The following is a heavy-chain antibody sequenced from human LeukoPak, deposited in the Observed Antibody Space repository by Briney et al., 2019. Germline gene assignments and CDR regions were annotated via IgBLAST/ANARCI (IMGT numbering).Heavy chain of an antibody. CDR3: ARRRVSGRYCYYGMDV. D-gene: IGHD3-10*01. CDR1: GGSISSYY. V-gene: IGHV4-59*01. CDR2: IYYSGST. J-gene: IGHJ6*02. Sequence: PSETLSLTCTVSGGSISSYYWSWIRQPPGKGLEWIGYIYYSGSTNYNPSLKSRVTISVDTSKNQFSLKLSSVTAADTAVYYCARRRVSGRYCYYGMDVWGQGTTVTVSS.